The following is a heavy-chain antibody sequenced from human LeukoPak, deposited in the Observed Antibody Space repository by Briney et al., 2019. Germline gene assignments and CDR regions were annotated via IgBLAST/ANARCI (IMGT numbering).Heavy chain of an antibody. CDR3: ARDLGTIFGVPYTRAAY. D-gene: IGHD3-3*01. V-gene: IGHV1-2*02. Sequence: EGSVKVSCKASGYTFTDYYIHWVRQAPGQGLEWMGWINPNSGGANYAQKSQGRVTMTRDTSISTAYMELSRLRSDDTAVYYCARDLGTIFGVPYTRAAYWGQGTLVTVSS. J-gene: IGHJ4*02. CDR2: INPNSGGA. CDR1: GYTFTDYY.